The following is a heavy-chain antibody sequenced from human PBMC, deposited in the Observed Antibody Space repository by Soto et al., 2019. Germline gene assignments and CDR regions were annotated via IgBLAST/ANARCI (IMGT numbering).Heavy chain of an antibody. V-gene: IGHV4-59*11. CDR3: ARGRGDAAGTRLDS. Sequence: QVQLQESGPGLVKPSETLSLTCIVSSGSISTHYWTWMRQPPGKGLEWIAYVYYTGSATYNPSLKSRVTISVDTSKNQISLNVRSVTAADTAVYYCARGRGDAAGTRLDSWGQGTLVTVSS. CDR2: VYYTGSA. J-gene: IGHJ4*02. CDR1: SGSISTHY. D-gene: IGHD6-13*01.